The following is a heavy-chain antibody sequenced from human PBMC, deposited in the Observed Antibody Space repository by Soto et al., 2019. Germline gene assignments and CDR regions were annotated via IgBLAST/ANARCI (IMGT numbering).Heavy chain of an antibody. CDR2: IIPIVGTA. CDR1: GVTFSSYA. V-gene: IGHV1-69*01. Sequence: QVQLVQSGAEVKKPGSSVKVSCKASGVTFSSYAISWVPQAPGQGLVWMGGIIPIVGTANYAQKFQGRVTNTADESTSRAYMALSSLSSEDTSVYYGASTTKGNWKRRFVRGASYYFDYGMGVLGQGTTVTVSS. D-gene: IGHD1-1*01. CDR3: ASTTKGNWKRRFVRGASYYFDYGMGV. J-gene: IGHJ6*01.